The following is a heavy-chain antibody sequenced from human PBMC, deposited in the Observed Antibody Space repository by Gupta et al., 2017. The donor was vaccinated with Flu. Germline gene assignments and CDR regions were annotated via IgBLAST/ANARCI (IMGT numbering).Heavy chain of an antibody. Sequence: QVQLVESGGGVVQPGRPLRLSCTASGFTFSGNAMHWVRQAPGKGLEWVAIIWYDGSKEYYADSVKGRCSISRDNSKNTLYLQMNSLRAEDTAVYYCARDFCSSTSCFSFHFDSWGQGTLVTVSS. CDR1: GFTFSGNA. J-gene: IGHJ4*02. CDR3: ARDFCSSTSCFSFHFDS. CDR2: IWYDGSKE. V-gene: IGHV3-33*01. D-gene: IGHD2-2*01.